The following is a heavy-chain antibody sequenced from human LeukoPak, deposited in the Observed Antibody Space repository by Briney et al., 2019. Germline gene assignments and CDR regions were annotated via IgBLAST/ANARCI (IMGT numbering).Heavy chain of an antibody. V-gene: IGHV4-59*12. CDR1: GGSISCYY. CDR3: ARELDFPAAEGWFDP. Sequence: SETLSLTCTVSGGSISCYYWSWLRQPPGKGREWFGYIYYSGSTNYNPSLKSRVTISVDTSKNQFSLKLISVPAADTAVYYCARELDFPAAEGWFDPWGQGTLVTVSS. J-gene: IGHJ5*02. CDR2: IYYSGST. D-gene: IGHD2-2*01.